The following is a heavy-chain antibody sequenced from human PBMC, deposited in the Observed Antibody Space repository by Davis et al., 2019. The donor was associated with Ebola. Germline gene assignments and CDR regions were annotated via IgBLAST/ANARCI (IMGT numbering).Heavy chain of an antibody. CDR3: ARPSYYYYGMDV. CDR1: GYSFTSYW. J-gene: IGHJ6*02. CDR2: ISPSDSYT. V-gene: IGHV5-10-1*01. Sequence: GASLNTSCTASGYSFTSYWNSWLRQMPGKGLEWMGRISPSDSYTNYSPSFQGHVTISADNSISTAYLQWSSLKASDTAMYSCARPSYYYYGMDVWGQGTTVTVSS.